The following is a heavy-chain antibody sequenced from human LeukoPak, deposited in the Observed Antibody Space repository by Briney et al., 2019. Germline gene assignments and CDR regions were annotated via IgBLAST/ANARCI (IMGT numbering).Heavy chain of an antibody. CDR3: ARDSGGNYLFDY. Sequence: ASVKVSCKASGGTFSSYAICWVRQAPGQGLEWMGRIIPILGIANYAQKFQGRVTITADKSTSTAYMELSSLRSEDTAVYYCARDSGGNYLFDYWGQGTLVTVSS. CDR2: IIPILGIA. CDR1: GGTFSSYA. J-gene: IGHJ4*02. V-gene: IGHV1-69*04. D-gene: IGHD4-23*01.